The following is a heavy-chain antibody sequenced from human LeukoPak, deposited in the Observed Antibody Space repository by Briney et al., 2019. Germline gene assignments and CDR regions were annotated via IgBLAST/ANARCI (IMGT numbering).Heavy chain of an antibody. CDR2: ISYDGSNK. CDR3: AKDLGIAAQLPGGFDY. J-gene: IGHJ4*02. D-gene: IGHD6-13*01. V-gene: IGHV3-30*18. Sequence: PGGSLRLSCAASGFAFSSYGMHWVLQAPGKGLEWVAVISYDGSNKYYADSVKGRFTISRDNSENTLYLQMNSLRAEDTAVYYCAKDLGIAAQLPGGFDYWGQGTLVTVSS. CDR1: GFAFSSYG.